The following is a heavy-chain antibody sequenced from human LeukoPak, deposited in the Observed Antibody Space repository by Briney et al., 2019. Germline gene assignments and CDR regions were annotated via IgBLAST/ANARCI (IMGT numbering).Heavy chain of an antibody. V-gene: IGHV4-4*07. CDR3: ARXFSGTSIAARVFDS. D-gene: IGHD6-6*01. J-gene: IGHJ4*02. CDR2: IHTSGST. CDR1: GGSITSYY. Sequence: SETLSLTCTVSGGSITSYYWSYIRQPAGKGLEWIGRIHTSGSTNYNPSLKSRVTMSVDTSKNQFSLKLSSVTAADTAIYYCARXFSGTSIAARVFDSWGQGTLVTVSS.